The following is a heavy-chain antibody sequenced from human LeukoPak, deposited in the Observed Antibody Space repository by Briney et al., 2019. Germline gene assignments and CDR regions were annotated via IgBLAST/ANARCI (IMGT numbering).Heavy chain of an antibody. CDR2: ISTSSIYI. CDR1: GFTFSSYS. J-gene: IGHJ4*02. D-gene: IGHD2-15*01. V-gene: IGHV3-21*03. CDR3: VTGGGNFDY. Sequence: GGSLRLSCAASGFTFSSYSMNWVRQAPGKGLEWVSFISTSSIYIYYADSVKGRFTISRDNAKDSLYLQMNSLRAEDTAVYYCVTGGGNFDYWGQGTLVTVST.